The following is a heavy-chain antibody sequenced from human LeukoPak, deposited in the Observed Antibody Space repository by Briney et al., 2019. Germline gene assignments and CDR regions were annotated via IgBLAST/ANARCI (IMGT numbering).Heavy chain of an antibody. CDR2: IDKGPNT. J-gene: IGHJ3*01. CDR1: GFTFNSYD. CDR3: VRERPTYGLDALDV. D-gene: IGHD3-10*01. V-gene: IGHV3-13*01. Sequence: GGSLRLSCAASGFTFNSYDIYWVRQVIGKGLEWVSAIDKGPNTYYSDSVKGRFTISRDNVKNFLYLQMNSLRAEDTAIYYCVRERPTYGLDALDVRGHGTMVTVSS.